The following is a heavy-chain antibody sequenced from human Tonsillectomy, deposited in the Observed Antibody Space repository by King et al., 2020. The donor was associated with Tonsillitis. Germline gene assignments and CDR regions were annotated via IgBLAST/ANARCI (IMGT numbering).Heavy chain of an antibody. CDR3: AKDAKSWMATIFDY. V-gene: IGHV3-23*04. CDR1: GFTFSNYA. Sequence: DVQLVESGGGLVQRGGSLRLSCAAAGFTFSNYAMSWVRQAPGKGLEWVSAIRSGAGGAYYADSVKGRFLISRDNSKNTLYLQMSSLRAEDTAVYFCAKDAKSWMATIFDYWGQGTLVTVSS. CDR2: IRSGAGGA. J-gene: IGHJ4*02. D-gene: IGHD5-24*01.